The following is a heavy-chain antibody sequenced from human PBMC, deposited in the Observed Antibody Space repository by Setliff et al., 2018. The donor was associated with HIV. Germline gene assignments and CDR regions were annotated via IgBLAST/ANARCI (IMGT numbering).Heavy chain of an antibody. V-gene: IGHV4-4*07. J-gene: IGHJ6*03. CDR2: LYVSGDT. CDR3: ALTGHRLLRGYMDV. CDR1: GGSMTSFY. D-gene: IGHD2-15*01. Sequence: SETLSLTCTVSGGSMTSFYWGWVRQPAGKGLEWIGRLYVSGDTNYNPSLKSRVTMSLDTSKKHFSLNLKSVTAADTAVYYCALTGHRLLRGYMDVWGKGTTVTVSS.